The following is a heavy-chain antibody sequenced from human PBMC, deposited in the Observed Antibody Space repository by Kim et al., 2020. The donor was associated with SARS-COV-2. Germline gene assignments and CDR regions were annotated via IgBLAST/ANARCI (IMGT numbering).Heavy chain of an antibody. CDR3: AREISPYDILASYYYGMDV. D-gene: IGHD3-9*01. J-gene: IGHJ6*02. CDR1: GYTFTGYY. CDR2: INPNSGGT. V-gene: IGHV1-2*04. Sequence: ASVKVSCKASGYTFTGYYMHWVRQAPGQGLEWMGWINPNSGGTNYAQKFQGWVTMTRDTSISTAYMELSRLRSDDTAVYYCAREISPYDILASYYYGMDVWRQGTTVTVSS.